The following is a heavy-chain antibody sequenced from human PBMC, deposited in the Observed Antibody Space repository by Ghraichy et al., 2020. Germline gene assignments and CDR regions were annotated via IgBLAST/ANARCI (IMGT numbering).Heavy chain of an antibody. CDR2: ISGSGGSA. Sequence: GESLNISCAASGFTFITYAMSWVRQAPGKGLEWVAGISGSGGSAYYADSVKGRFTISRDNSKNTLYLQMTSLRAEDTAVHYCAKEIASAGTTFNHWGQGTLVTVSP. D-gene: IGHD6-13*01. CDR3: AKEIASAGTTFNH. V-gene: IGHV3-23*01. J-gene: IGHJ4*02. CDR1: GFTFITYA.